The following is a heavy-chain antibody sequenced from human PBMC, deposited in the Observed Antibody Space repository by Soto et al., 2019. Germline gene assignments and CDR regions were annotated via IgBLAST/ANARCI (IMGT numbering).Heavy chain of an antibody. CDR2: IYYSGST. Sequence: SETLSLTCTVSSGSISSYYWSWIRQPPGKGLEWIGYIYYSGSTNYNPSLKSRVTISVDTSKNQFSLKLSSVTAADTAVYYCAKHLLGYCSSTSCPDAFDIWGQGTMVTVSS. CDR1: SGSISSYY. V-gene: IGHV4-59*01. J-gene: IGHJ3*02. CDR3: AKHLLGYCSSTSCPDAFDI. D-gene: IGHD2-2*01.